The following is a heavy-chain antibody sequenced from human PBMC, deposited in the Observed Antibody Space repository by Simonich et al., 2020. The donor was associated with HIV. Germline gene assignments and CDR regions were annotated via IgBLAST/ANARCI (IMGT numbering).Heavy chain of an antibody. CDR3: ARGIPRNYYYFYYMDV. J-gene: IGHJ6*03. V-gene: IGHV4-34*01. CDR2: INHSGRN. D-gene: IGHD1-1*01. Sequence: QVQLQQLGAGLLKPSETLSLTCAVYGGSFSGYYWRWIRQPPGKGLEWIGEINHSGRNNYNPSLKRRVTISVDTSKNQCSLKLRSVTAADTAVYSCARGIPRNYYYFYYMDVWGKGTTVIVSS. CDR1: GGSFSGYY.